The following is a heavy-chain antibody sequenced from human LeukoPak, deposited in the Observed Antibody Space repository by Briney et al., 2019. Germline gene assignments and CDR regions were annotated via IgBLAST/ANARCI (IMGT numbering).Heavy chain of an antibody. CDR3: SRQLGYCSSTSCYADKVDY. CDR1: AGSISSSSYY. V-gene: IGHV4-39*01. CDR2: IYYSGST. Sequence: PSETLSLTCTVSAGSISSSSYYWGWIRQPPGKGLEWIGSIYYSGSTYYNPSLKSRVTISVDTSKNQFSLKLSSVTAADTAVCYCSRQLGYCSSTSCYADKVDYWGQGTLVTVSS. J-gene: IGHJ4*02. D-gene: IGHD2-2*01.